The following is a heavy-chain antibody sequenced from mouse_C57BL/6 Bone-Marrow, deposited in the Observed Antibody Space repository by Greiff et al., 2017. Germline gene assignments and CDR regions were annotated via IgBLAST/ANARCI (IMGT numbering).Heavy chain of an antibody. CDR3: TRPSSGYD. J-gene: IGHJ2*01. CDR1: GYTFTDYE. Sequence: LVESGAELVRPGASVTLSCKASGYTFTDYEMHWVKQTPVHGLEWIGAIDPETGGTAYNQKFKGKAILTADKSSSTAYMELRSLTSEDSAVYYCTRPSSGYDWGQGTTLTVSS. V-gene: IGHV1-15*01. CDR2: IDPETGGT. D-gene: IGHD3-2*02.